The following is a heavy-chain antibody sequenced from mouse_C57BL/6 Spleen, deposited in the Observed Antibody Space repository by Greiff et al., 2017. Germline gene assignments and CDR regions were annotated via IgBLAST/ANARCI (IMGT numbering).Heavy chain of an antibody. CDR1: GYSITSGYY. CDR3: ARGPTLHAMDY. V-gene: IGHV3-6*01. J-gene: IGHJ4*01. Sequence: EVQLQESGPGLVKPSQSLSLTCSVTGYSITSGYYWNWIRQFPGNKLEWMGYISYDGSNNYNPSLKNRISITRDTSKNQFFLKLNSVTTEDTATYYCARGPTLHAMDYWGQGTSVTVSS. CDR2: ISYDGSN.